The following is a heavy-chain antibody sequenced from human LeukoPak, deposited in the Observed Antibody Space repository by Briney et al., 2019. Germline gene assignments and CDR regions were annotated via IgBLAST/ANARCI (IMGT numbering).Heavy chain of an antibody. V-gene: IGHV4-59*08. CDR1: GGSISSYY. CDR2: IYYSGST. J-gene: IGHJ3*02. Sequence: PSETLSLTCTVSGGSISSYYWSWIRQPPGKGLEWIGYIYYSGSTNYNPSLKSRVTISVDTSKNQFSLKLSSVTAADTAVYYCARHDPPQIDAFGIWGQGTMVTVSS. CDR3: ARHDPPQIDAFGI.